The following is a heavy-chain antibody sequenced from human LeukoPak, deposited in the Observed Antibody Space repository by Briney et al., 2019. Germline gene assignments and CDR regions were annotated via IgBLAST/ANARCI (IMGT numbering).Heavy chain of an antibody. CDR2: ISYDGTNK. Sequence: PGRSLRLSCAASGFTFTGYGMHWVRQAPGKGLEWVAVISYDGTNKYYADSVKGRFTISRDNSKNPLYLQMNSLRAEDTAVYYCARSVWSSSGYYMDVWGKGTTVTVSS. CDR3: ARSVWSSSGYYMDV. J-gene: IGHJ6*03. D-gene: IGHD6-6*01. CDR1: GFTFTGYG. V-gene: IGHV3-33*01.